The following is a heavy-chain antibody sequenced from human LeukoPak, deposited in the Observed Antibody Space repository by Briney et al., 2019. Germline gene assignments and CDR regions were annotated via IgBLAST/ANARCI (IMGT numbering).Heavy chain of an antibody. Sequence: GASVKVSCKASGYTFTSYYMHWVRQAPGQGLEWMGVINPSGGSTSYAQKFQGRVTMTRDMSTSTVYMELSSLRSEDTAVYYCARVATTGSIDYWGQGTLVTVSS. CDR3: ARVATTGSIDY. V-gene: IGHV1-46*01. CDR1: GYTFTSYY. CDR2: INPSGGST. J-gene: IGHJ4*02. D-gene: IGHD1-26*01.